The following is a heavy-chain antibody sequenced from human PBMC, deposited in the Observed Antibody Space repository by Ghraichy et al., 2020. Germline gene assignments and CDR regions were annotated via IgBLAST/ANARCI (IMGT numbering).Heavy chain of an antibody. CDR1: GGSFSGYY. CDR3: AVYYDSHSFYYFDY. V-gene: IGHV4-34*01. CDR2: INHSGST. D-gene: IGHD3-16*01. Sequence: SETLSLTCAVYGGSFSGYYWSWIRQPPGKGLEWIGEINHSGSTNYNPSLKSRVTISVDTSKNQFSLKLSSVTAADTAVYYCAVYYDSHSFYYFDYWGQGTLVTVSS. J-gene: IGHJ4*02.